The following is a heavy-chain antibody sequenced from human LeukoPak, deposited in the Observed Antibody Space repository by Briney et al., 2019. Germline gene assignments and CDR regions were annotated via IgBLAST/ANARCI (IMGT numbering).Heavy chain of an antibody. Sequence: GWSLRLSCAASGFTVSSNYMSWVRQARGKGLEWVSAIYSGGSTYYADSVKGRFTITRDNYKNTLYLQMNSLRAEDTAVYYCARDSHYDSSGYSVDYWGQGTLVTVSS. J-gene: IGHJ4*02. V-gene: IGHV3-66*01. D-gene: IGHD3-22*01. CDR3: ARDSHYDSSGYSVDY. CDR1: GFTVSSNY. CDR2: IYSGGST.